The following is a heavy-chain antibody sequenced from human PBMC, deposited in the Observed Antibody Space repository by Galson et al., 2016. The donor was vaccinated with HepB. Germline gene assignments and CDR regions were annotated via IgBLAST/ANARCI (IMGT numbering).Heavy chain of an antibody. CDR1: GGTFSTFP. Sequence: QSGADVKKPGESLKVSCKASGGTFSTFPFSWVRQAPRQGLEWMGRIIPFFNSVTYSQKFQGRVTLIADKSANTVYMEWTGLTSEDTAIYYCVRDYREANWNDGDASDVWGQGTLITVSS. D-gene: IGHD1-20*01. J-gene: IGHJ3*01. CDR3: VRDYREANWNDGDASDV. V-gene: IGHV1-69*06. CDR2: IIPFFNSV.